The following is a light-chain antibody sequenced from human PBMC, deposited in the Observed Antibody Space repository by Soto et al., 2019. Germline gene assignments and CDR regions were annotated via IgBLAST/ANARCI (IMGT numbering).Light chain of an antibody. Sequence: EIVMTQSPATLSVSPGERATLSCRASQSVSSNLAWYQQKPGQAPRLLIYGASTRATGIPARFSGSGSGTEVTLTSSSLQAEDGAVYYCQQYKNWPWGTVGQGTKVEIK. CDR2: GAS. CDR1: QSVSSN. CDR3: QQYKNWPWGT. J-gene: IGKJ1*01. V-gene: IGKV3-15*01.